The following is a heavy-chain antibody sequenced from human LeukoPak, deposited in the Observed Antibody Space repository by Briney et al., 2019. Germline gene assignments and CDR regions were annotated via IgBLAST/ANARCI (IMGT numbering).Heavy chain of an antibody. Sequence: GGSLRLSCAASGFTFSSYAMHWVRQAPGKGLEWVAVISYDGSNKYYADSVKGRFTISRDNSKNTLYLQMNSLRAEDTAVYYCARAAIVRRGDYFDYWGQGTLVTVSS. CDR2: ISYDGSNK. CDR1: GFTFSSYA. V-gene: IGHV3-30-3*01. D-gene: IGHD3-16*02. CDR3: ARAAIVRRGDYFDY. J-gene: IGHJ4*02.